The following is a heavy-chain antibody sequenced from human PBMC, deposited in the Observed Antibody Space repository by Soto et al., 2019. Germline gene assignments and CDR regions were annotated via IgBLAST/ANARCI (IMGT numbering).Heavy chain of an antibody. CDR3: ARGGGYSGYDTFGIDY. Sequence: SVKVSCKASGGTFSSYAISWVRQAPGQGLEWMGGIIPIFGTANYAQKFQGRVTITADESTSTAYMELSSLRSEDTAVYYCARGGGYSGYDTFGIDYWGQGTLVTVSS. J-gene: IGHJ4*02. D-gene: IGHD5-12*01. CDR1: GGTFSSYA. CDR2: IIPIFGTA. V-gene: IGHV1-69*13.